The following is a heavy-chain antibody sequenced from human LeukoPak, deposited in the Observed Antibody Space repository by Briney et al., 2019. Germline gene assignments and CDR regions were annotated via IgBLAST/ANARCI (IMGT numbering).Heavy chain of an antibody. V-gene: IGHV4-59*01. D-gene: IGHD1-26*01. J-gene: IGHJ4*02. CDR2: IYYGGST. Sequence: SETLSLTCTVSGGSISSYYWSWILQPPGKGLEWIGYIYYGGSTSYNPSLKSRVTISVDTSKNQLSLKLSSVTAADTAVYYCARYHRGSYYFDYWGQGTLVTVSS. CDR3: ARYHRGSYYFDY. CDR1: GGSISSYY.